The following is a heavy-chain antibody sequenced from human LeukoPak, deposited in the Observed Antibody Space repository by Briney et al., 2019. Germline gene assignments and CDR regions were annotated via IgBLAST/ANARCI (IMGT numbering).Heavy chain of an antibody. J-gene: IGHJ4*02. CDR3: AREIQLWLYIDY. V-gene: IGHV1-2*02. CDR2: INPNSGGT. Sequence: ASVTVSCTASVYTFTVYYMHWVRQAPGQGLEWMGWINPNSGGTNYAQKFQGRVTMTRDTSISTAYMELSRLRSDDTAVYYCAREIQLWLYIDYWGQGTLVTVSS. D-gene: IGHD5-18*01. CDR1: VYTFTVYY.